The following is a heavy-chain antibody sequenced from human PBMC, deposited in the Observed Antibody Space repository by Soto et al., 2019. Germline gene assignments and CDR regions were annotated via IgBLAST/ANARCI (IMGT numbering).Heavy chain of an antibody. CDR3: AKALQYCSGGSCYYFDY. D-gene: IGHD2-15*01. Sequence: GGSLRLSCAASGFTFSSYAMSWVRQAPGKGLEWVSAISGSGGSTYYADSVKGRFTISRDNSKNTLYLQMNSLRAEDTAVYYCAKALQYCSGGSCYYFDYWGQGTLVTVSS. J-gene: IGHJ4*02. CDR2: ISGSGGST. CDR1: GFTFSSYA. V-gene: IGHV3-23*01.